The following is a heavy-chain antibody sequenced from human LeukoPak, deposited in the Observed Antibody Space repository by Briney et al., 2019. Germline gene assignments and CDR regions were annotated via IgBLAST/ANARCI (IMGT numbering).Heavy chain of an antibody. Sequence: SETLSLTCAVSGGSISSSNWWSWVRQPPGKGLEWIGEIYHSGSTNYNPSLKSRVTISVDKSKNQFSLKLSSVTAADTAVYYCARVQSGGYLGYYYYGMDVWGQGTTVTVSS. CDR3: ARVQSGGYLGYYYYGMDV. CDR2: IYHSGST. V-gene: IGHV4-4*02. D-gene: IGHD1-26*01. CDR1: GGSISSSNW. J-gene: IGHJ6*02.